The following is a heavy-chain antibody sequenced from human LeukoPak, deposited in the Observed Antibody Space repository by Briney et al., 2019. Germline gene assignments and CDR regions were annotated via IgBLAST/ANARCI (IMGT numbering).Heavy chain of an antibody. V-gene: IGHV4-4*07. CDR1: GGSISSYY. D-gene: IGHD3-10*01. J-gene: IGHJ4*02. CDR2: IYTSGST. CDR3: ARALPLYGSGSPRGYYFDY. Sequence: SETLSLTCTVPGGSISSYYWSWIRQPAGKGLEWIGRIYTSGSTNYNPSLKSRVTMSVDTSKNQFYLKLSSVTAADTAVYYCARALPLYGSGSPRGYYFDYWGQGTLVTVSS.